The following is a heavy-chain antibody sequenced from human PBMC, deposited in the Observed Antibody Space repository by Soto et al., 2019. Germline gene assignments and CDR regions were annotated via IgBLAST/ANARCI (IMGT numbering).Heavy chain of an antibody. V-gene: IGHV4-39*07. CDR2: IYYSGST. CDR3: ARHETYYFDY. CDR1: GGSISSSSYY. Sequence: SETLSLTCTVSGGSISSSSYYWGWIRQPPGKGLEWIGSIYYSGSTNYNPSLKSRVTISVDKSKNQFSLKLSSVTAADTAVYYCARHETYYFDYWGQRTLLTVSS. J-gene: IGHJ4*02.